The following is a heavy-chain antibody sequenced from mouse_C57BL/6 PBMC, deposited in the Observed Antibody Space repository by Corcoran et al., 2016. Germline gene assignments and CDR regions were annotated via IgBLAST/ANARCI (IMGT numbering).Heavy chain of an antibody. D-gene: IGHD1-1*01. J-gene: IGHJ4*01. CDR1: GYTFTDYY. Sequence: EVQLQQSGPELVKPGASVKISCKASGYTFTDYYMNWVKQSHGKSLEWIGDINPNNGGTSYNQKFKGKATLTVDKSSSTAYMELRSLTSEDSAVYYCARCYYGSSPCAMDYWGQGTSVTVSS. CDR3: ARCYYGSSPCAMDY. V-gene: IGHV1-26*01. CDR2: INPNNGGT.